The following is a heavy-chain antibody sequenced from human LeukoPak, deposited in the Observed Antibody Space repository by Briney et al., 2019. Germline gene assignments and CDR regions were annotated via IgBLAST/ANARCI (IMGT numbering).Heavy chain of an antibody. CDR2: INRDGSST. V-gene: IGHV3-74*01. CDR3: ARVKSSGYGEYYFDY. Sequence: QPGGSLRLSCAASGFTFSSYWMHWVRQAPGKGLVWVSRINRDGSSTSYADSVKGRFTISRDNAKNTLYLQMNSLRAEDTAVYYCARVKSSGYGEYYFDYWGQGTLVTVSS. CDR1: GFTFSSYW. D-gene: IGHD5-12*01. J-gene: IGHJ4*02.